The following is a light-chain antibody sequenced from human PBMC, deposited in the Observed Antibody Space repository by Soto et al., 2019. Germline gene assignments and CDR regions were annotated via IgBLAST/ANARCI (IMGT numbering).Light chain of an antibody. CDR1: QSVGIY. Sequence: EIVLTQSPATLSFSPGERATLSCRASQSVGIYLGWYQQRPGQAPRLLIYDASKRAADIPARFSGSGSGTDFTLTINSLEPEDFAVYYCQHRSTWPRAFGQGTRLEIK. CDR2: DAS. CDR3: QHRSTWPRA. J-gene: IGKJ5*01. V-gene: IGKV3-11*01.